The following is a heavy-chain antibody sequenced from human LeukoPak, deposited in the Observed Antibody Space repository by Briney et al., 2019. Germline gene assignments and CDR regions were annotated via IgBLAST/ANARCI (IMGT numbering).Heavy chain of an antibody. J-gene: IGHJ4*02. Sequence: GGSLRLSCEASGFIFSNYAMSWLRQAPGKGLEWVSTIHDRNYYADSVKGRFTISRDNSRSTLYLQMDSLRAEDTAVYYCAKDQPTDGYNSIWGQGTLVTVSS. CDR3: AKDQPTDGYNSI. V-gene: IGHV3-23*01. CDR1: GFIFSNYA. CDR2: IHDRN. D-gene: IGHD5-24*01.